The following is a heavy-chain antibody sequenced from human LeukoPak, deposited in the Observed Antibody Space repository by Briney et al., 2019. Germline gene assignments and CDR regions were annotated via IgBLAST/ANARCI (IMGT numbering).Heavy chain of an antibody. CDR2: ISSSTSYI. J-gene: IGHJ3*02. Sequence: GGSLRLSCAAYGFTFSIYSMNWVRQAPGKGLERVSSISSSTSYIYYADSVKGRFTISRDNARNSLYLQMNSLRAEDTAVYYSARDLNDAFDIRGQGTMVTVSS. V-gene: IGHV3-21*01. CDR3: ARDLNDAFDI. CDR1: GFTFSIYS.